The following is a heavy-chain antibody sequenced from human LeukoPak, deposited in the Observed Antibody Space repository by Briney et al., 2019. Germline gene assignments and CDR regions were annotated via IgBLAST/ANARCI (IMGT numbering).Heavy chain of an antibody. CDR3: ARHGSSMVRGSNFDY. J-gene: IGHJ4*02. CDR1: GGSFSGYY. Sequence: SETLSLTCAVYGGSFSGYYWSWIRQPPGKGLEWIGEINHSGSTNYNPSLKSRVTISVDTSKNQFSLKLSSVTAADTAVYYCARHGSSMVRGSNFDYWGQGTLVTVSS. CDR2: INHSGST. D-gene: IGHD3-10*01. V-gene: IGHV4-34*01.